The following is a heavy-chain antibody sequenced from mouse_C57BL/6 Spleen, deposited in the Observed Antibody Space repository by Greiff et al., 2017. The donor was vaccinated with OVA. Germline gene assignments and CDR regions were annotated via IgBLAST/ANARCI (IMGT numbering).Heavy chain of an antibody. CDR1: GYTFTSYT. V-gene: IGHV1-4*01. CDR3: ARDYSNYEAMDY. J-gene: IGHJ4*01. D-gene: IGHD2-5*01. Sequence: VQRVESGAELARPGASVKMSCKASGYTFTSYTMHWVKQRPGQGLEWIGYINPSSGYTKYNQKFKDKATLTADKSSSTAYMQLSSLTSEDSAVYYCARDYSNYEAMDYWGQGTSVTVSS. CDR2: INPSSGYT.